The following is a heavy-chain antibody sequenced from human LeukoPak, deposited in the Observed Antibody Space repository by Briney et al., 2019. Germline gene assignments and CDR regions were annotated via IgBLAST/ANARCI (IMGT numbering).Heavy chain of an antibody. Sequence: SVKVSCKASGGTFSSYAISWVRQAPGQGLEWMGGIIPIFGTANYAQKFQGRVTITADESTSTAYMELSSLRSEDTAVYYCARASLGYCSSTSCRSSYYYYYMDVWGKGTTVTVSS. D-gene: IGHD2-2*01. CDR3: ARASLGYCSSTSCRSSYYYYYMDV. CDR1: GGTFSSYA. V-gene: IGHV1-69*13. J-gene: IGHJ6*03. CDR2: IIPIFGTA.